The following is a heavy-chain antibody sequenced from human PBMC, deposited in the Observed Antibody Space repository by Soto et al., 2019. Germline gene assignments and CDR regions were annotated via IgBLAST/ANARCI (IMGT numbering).Heavy chain of an antibody. Sequence: SETLSLTCTVSGGSISSWGYYWSWIRQHPGKGLEWIGYIYHSGSTYYNPSLKSRVTISVDTSKNQFSLKLSSVTAADTAVYYCARERGMAVYEYYYCCMDVWGQGTTVTVSS. V-gene: IGHV4-31*03. CDR3: ARERGMAVYEYYYCCMDV. CDR1: GGSISSWGYY. J-gene: IGHJ6*02. CDR2: IYHSGST. D-gene: IGHD6-19*01.